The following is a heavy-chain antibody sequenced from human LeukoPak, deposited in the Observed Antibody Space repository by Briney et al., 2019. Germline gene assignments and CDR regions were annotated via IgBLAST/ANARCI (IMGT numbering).Heavy chain of an antibody. CDR3: ARRTTVTPNWFDP. D-gene: IGHD4-17*01. V-gene: IGHV4-59*08. Sequence: GSLRLSCAASGFTVSSNYMSWVRQAPGKGLEWIGYIYYTGSTNYHPSLKSRITISLDTSKNQFSLKLSSVTAADTAVYYCARRTTVTPNWFDPWGQGTLVTVSS. J-gene: IGHJ5*02. CDR1: GFTVSSNY. CDR2: IYYTGST.